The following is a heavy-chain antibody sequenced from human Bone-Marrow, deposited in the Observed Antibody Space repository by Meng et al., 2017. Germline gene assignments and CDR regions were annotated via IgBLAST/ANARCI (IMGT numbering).Heavy chain of an antibody. D-gene: IGHD5-24*01. CDR1: GGSISRGGYY. CDR3: VRVGRGETYFDL. CDR2: IYYSGST. V-gene: IGHV4-31*01. Sequence: GRLQESGPGLGRTSQTLALTCTGSGGSISRGGYYWSWIRQHPGKGLEWIGDIYYSGSTYYNPSLKSLVTISVDTSKNQFSLKLSSVTAADTAVYYCVRVGRGETYFDLWGRGTLVTVSS. J-gene: IGHJ2*01.